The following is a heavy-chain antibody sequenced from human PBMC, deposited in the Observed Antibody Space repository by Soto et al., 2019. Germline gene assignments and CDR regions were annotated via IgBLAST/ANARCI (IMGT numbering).Heavy chain of an antibody. V-gene: IGHV3-20*01. J-gene: IGHJ6*03. CDR1: GFTFDDYG. Sequence: GGSLRLSCAASGFTFDDYGMSWVRQAPGKGLEWVSGINWNGGSTGYADSVKGRFTISRDNAKNSLFLQMNSLRAEDTALYHCAGAPYYPQFGRNYYYYYYMDVWGKGTTVTVSS. CDR2: INWNGGST. CDR3: AGAPYYPQFGRNYYYYYYMDV. D-gene: IGHD1-26*01.